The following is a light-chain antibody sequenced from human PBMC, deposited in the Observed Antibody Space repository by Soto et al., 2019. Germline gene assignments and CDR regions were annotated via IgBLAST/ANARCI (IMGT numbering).Light chain of an antibody. Sequence: QSALTQPASVSGSPXQSXTISCTGTSSDVDGYNYVSWYQQHPGKAPKLMIYDVSNRPSGVSNRFSGSKSGNTASLTISGLQAEDEADYYCSSYTSSSTLVFGGGTKLTVL. J-gene: IGLJ2*01. CDR2: DVS. CDR1: SSDVDGYNY. V-gene: IGLV2-14*01. CDR3: SSYTSSSTLV.